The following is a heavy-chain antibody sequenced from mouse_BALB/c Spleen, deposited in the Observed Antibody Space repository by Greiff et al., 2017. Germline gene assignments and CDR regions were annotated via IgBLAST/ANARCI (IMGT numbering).Heavy chain of an antibody. CDR2: IRNKANGYTT. CDR1: GFTFTDYY. Sequence: EVQRVESGGGLVQPGGSLRLSCATSGFTFTDYYMSWVRQPPGKALEWLVFIRNKANGYTTEYSASVKGRFTISRDNSQSILYLQMNTLRAEDSATYYCARDMYYGSSYDYAMDYWGQGTSVTVSS. CDR3: ARDMYYGSSYDYAMDY. D-gene: IGHD1-1*01. V-gene: IGHV7-3*02. J-gene: IGHJ4*01.